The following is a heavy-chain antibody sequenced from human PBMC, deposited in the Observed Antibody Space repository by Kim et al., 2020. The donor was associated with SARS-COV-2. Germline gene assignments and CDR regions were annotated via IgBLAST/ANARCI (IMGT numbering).Heavy chain of an antibody. CDR3: AKDKQTYYYGSADY. Sequence: GGSLRLSCAASGFTFSSYAMSWVRQAPGKGLEWVSAISGSGGSTYYADSVKGRFTFSRDNSKNTLYLQMNSLRAEDTAVYYCAKDKQTYYYGSADYWGQGTLVTVSS. D-gene: IGHD3-10*01. CDR1: GFTFSSYA. J-gene: IGHJ4*02. V-gene: IGHV3-23*01. CDR2: ISGSGGST.